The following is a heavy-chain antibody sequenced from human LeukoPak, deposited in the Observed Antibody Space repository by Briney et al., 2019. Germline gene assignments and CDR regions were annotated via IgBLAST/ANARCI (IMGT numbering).Heavy chain of an antibody. J-gene: IGHJ5*02. CDR1: GFTFSSYW. CDR3: ATEHYYGSGRLDP. Sequence: GGSLRLSCAASGFTFSSYWMTWGRQAPGKGLEWVANIKLDGSEKYYVDSVKGRFTISRDNAKSSLYLQMNSLRAEDTAVYYCATEHYYGSGRLDPWGQGTLVTVSS. CDR2: IKLDGSEK. V-gene: IGHV3-7*03. D-gene: IGHD3-10*01.